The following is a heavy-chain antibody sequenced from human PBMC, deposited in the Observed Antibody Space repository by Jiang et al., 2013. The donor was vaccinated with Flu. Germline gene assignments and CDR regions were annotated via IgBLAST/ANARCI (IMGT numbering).Heavy chain of an antibody. D-gene: IGHD3-3*01. CDR3: ARQPYDFWSGYYYYYYGMDV. CDR2: INSDGSST. Sequence: CAASGFTFSSYWMHWVRQAPGKGLVWVSRINSDGSSTSYADSVKGRFTISRDNAKNTLYLQMNSLRAEDTAVYYCARQPYDFWSGYYYYYYGMDVWGQGTTVTVSS. CDR1: GFTFSSYW. J-gene: IGHJ6*02. V-gene: IGHV3-74*01.